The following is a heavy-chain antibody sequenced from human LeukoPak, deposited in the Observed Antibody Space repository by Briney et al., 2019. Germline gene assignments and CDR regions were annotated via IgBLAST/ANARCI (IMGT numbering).Heavy chain of an antibody. J-gene: IGHJ5*02. CDR1: GFTFSSYA. CDR2: ISYDGKYQ. CDR3: AKVSVGYCTGDSCYSPMANNWLDP. V-gene: IGHV3-30*04. D-gene: IGHD2-15*01. Sequence: GGSLRLSCAASGFTFSSYAMHWVRQAPGKGLEWVAVISYDGKYQYYADPVKGRFTISRDNSQQTLYLQMNTLSVEDTAVYYCAKVSVGYCTGDSCYSPMANNWLDPWSQGTLVIVSS.